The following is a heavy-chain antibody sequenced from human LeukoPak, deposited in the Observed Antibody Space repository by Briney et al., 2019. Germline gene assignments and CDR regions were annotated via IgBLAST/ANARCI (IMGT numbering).Heavy chain of an antibody. CDR2: ISYDGSNK. CDR1: GFTFSSYA. Sequence: QPGGSRRLSCAASGFTFSSYAMHWVRQAPGKGLEWVAVISYDGSNKYYADSVKGRFTISRDNSKNTLYLQMNSLRAEDTAVYYCARDIGSSGSFGYFDYWGQGTLVTVSS. D-gene: IGHD1-26*01. J-gene: IGHJ4*02. V-gene: IGHV3-30-3*01. CDR3: ARDIGSSGSFGYFDY.